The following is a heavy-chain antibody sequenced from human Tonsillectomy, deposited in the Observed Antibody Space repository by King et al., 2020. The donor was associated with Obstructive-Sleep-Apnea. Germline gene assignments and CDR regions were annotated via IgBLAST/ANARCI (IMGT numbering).Heavy chain of an antibody. Sequence: QLQESGPGLVKPSETLSLTCTVSGGSISSSNYYWGWIRQAPGKGLEWIASIHFTGSTYYNPSLKSRVTISVDTSKNQFSMKLCSVTAADTAVYYCARPAYCGGDCYSYGAFDIWGQGTMVTVSS. D-gene: IGHD2-21*02. J-gene: IGHJ3*02. CDR2: IHFTGST. CDR3: ARPAYCGGDCYSYGAFDI. CDR1: GGSISSSNYY. V-gene: IGHV4-39*07.